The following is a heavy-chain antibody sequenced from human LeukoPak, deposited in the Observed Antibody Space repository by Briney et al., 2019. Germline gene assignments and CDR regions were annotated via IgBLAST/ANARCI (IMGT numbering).Heavy chain of an antibody. CDR2: ISSSSSYI. J-gene: IGHJ4*02. CDR3: ARGLDDFWSGLNHY. Sequence: GGSLRLSCAASGFTFSSYSMNWVRQAPGKGLEWVSFISSSSSYIYYADSVKGRFTISRDNAKNSLYLQMNSLRAEDTAVYYCARGLDDFWSGLNHYWGQGTLVTVSS. CDR1: GFTFSSYS. V-gene: IGHV3-21*01. D-gene: IGHD3-3*01.